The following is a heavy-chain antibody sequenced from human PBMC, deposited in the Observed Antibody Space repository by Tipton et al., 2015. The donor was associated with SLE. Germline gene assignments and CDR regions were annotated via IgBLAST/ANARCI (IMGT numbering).Heavy chain of an antibody. Sequence: QSGAEVKKPGASVKVSCKASGYTFSDYHLHWIRQVPGQGLEWMGRINPNSGGTNYAQRFQGRVTMTRDTSISTAYMELSRLRSDDTAVYYCASQQWSGHFDLWGRGTLVTVSS. CDR1: GYTFSDYH. CDR3: ASQQWSGHFDL. CDR2: INPNSGGT. V-gene: IGHV1-2*06. D-gene: IGHD6-19*01. J-gene: IGHJ2*01.